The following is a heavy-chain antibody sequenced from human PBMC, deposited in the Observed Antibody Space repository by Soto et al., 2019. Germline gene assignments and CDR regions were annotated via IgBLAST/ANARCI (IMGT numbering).Heavy chain of an antibody. V-gene: IGHV4-4*02. D-gene: IGHD3-22*01. CDR1: GGSIRSNNW. Sequence: QVQLQASGPGLVRPSGTLSLSCAVSGGSIRSNNWWTWVRQAAGKGLEWIGEVYHSGTTNYNPSLKSRVTISIEESKNQFFLQLKSMTAADTAVYYCARFVVVPAATHYYFGMDVWGPGATVTVS. CDR3: ARFVVVPAATHYYFGMDV. J-gene: IGHJ6*02. CDR2: VYHSGTT.